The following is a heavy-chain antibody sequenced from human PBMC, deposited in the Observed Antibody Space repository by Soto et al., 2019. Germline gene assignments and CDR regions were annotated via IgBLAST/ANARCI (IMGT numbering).Heavy chain of an antibody. CDR3: ARLIRRGKTGYYYYGMDV. D-gene: IGHD7-27*01. J-gene: IGHJ6*02. CDR1: GGSFSGYY. Sequence: PSETLSLTCAVYGGSFSGYYWSWIRQPPGKGLEWIGEINHSGSTNYNPSLKSRVTISVDTSKNQFSLKLSSVTAADTAVYYCARLIRRGKTGYYYYGMDVWGQGTTVTVSS. CDR2: INHSGST. V-gene: IGHV4-34*01.